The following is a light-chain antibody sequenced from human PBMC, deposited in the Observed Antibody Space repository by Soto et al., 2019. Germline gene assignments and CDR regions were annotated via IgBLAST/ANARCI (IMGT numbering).Light chain of an antibody. J-gene: IGKJ1*01. CDR2: STS. CDR3: QQSSGAAWT. Sequence: DIQLTQSPSALSASVGDRVTITCRASQTISRLSWYQQKPGKAPRVLISSTSALQSGVPSRFSGSGFGTEFTLIISGLQPADYATSYCQQSSGAAWTVGQGTKVEI. V-gene: IGKV1-39*01. CDR1: QTISR.